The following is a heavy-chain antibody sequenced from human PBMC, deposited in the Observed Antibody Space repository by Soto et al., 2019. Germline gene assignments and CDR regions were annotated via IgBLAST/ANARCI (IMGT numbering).Heavy chain of an antibody. V-gene: IGHV3-49*04. D-gene: IGHD3-9*01. CDR3: TRDPSLYYDILTGYRPHYYYYYGMDV. CDR2: IRSKAYGGTT. J-gene: IGHJ6*02. Sequence: GGSLRLSCTASGFTFGDYAMSWVRQAPGKGLEWVGFIRSKAYGGTTEYAASVKGRFTISRDDSKSIAYLQMNSLKTEDTAVYYCTRDPSLYYDILTGYRPHYYYYYGMDVWGQGTTVTVSS. CDR1: GFTFGDYA.